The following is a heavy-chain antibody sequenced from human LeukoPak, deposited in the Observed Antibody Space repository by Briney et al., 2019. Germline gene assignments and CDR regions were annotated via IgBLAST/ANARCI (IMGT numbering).Heavy chain of an antibody. J-gene: IGHJ4*02. V-gene: IGHV3-7*01. D-gene: IGHD2-15*01. CDR2: INEDETGK. CDR1: GFSVSNFW. Sequence: GGSLRLSCTGSGFSVSNFWMAWVRQAPGKGLEWVANINEDETGKYYVDSVKGRFTISRDNAKNSLYLQMDGLRAEDTAVYYCASRGGSSSGYLDYWGQGTLVTVSS. CDR3: ASRGGSSSGYLDY.